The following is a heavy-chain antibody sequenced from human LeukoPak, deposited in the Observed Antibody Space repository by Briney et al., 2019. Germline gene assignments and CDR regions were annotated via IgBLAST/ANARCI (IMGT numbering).Heavy chain of an antibody. CDR1: GYTFTSYA. D-gene: IGHD6-13*01. Sequence: ASVKVSCKASGYTFTSYAMHWVRQAPGQRLEWMGWINAGNGNTKYSQKFQGRVTITRDTSASTAYMELSSLRSEDTAVYYCARDGYSSSPRGYFDYWGQGTLVTVSS. J-gene: IGHJ4*02. V-gene: IGHV1-3*01. CDR2: INAGNGNT. CDR3: ARDGYSSSPRGYFDY.